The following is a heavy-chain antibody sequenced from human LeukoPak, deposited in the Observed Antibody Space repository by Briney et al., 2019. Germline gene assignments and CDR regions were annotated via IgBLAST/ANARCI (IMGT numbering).Heavy chain of an antibody. V-gene: IGHV1-69*13. CDR2: IIPIFGTA. CDR3: AKVAHDYSNYAGYMDV. J-gene: IGHJ6*02. D-gene: IGHD4-11*01. Sequence: SVKVSCKASGGTFSSYAISWVRQAPGQGLEWMGGIIPIFGTANYAQKFQGRVTITADESTSTAYMELSSLRSEDTAVYYCAKVAHDYSNYAGYMDVWGQGTTVTVSS. CDR1: GGTFSSYA.